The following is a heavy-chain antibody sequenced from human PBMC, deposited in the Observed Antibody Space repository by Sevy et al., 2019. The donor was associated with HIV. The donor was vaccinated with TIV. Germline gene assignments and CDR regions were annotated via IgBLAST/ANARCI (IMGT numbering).Heavy chain of an antibody. J-gene: IGHJ4*02. D-gene: IGHD3-16*01. CDR2: IYYSGST. Sequence: SETLSLTCTVSGGSISSYYWSWIRQPPGKGLEWIGYIYYSGSTNYNPPLKSRVTISVDTSKNQFSLKLSSVTAADTAVYYCARHPILGAFDYWGQGTLVTVSS. V-gene: IGHV4-59*08. CDR1: GGSISSYY. CDR3: ARHPILGAFDY.